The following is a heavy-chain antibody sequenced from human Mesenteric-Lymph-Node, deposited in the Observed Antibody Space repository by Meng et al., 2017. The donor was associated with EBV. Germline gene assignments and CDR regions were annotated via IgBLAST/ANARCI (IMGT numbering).Heavy chain of an antibody. V-gene: IGHV4-34*12. CDR3: ARRPTGIDY. CDR2: IINGGSP. CDR1: GGDCSGAE. Sequence: QVHLQQWGPGLLKPSPTLSLTCAVQGGDCSGAEWNWLRQPPGKGLEWIGEIINGGSPSYNPSLKSRVTISTDTSKNQLSLMLSSVTAADTAVYYCARRPTGIDYWGQGTLVTVSS. D-gene: IGHD2-8*02. J-gene: IGHJ4*02.